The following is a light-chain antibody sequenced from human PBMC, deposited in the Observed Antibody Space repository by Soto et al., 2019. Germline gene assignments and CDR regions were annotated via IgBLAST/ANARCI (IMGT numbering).Light chain of an antibody. CDR3: QQYGSSPPYT. J-gene: IGKJ2*01. CDR1: QSVSNNY. Sequence: EVVLTQSPGTLSLSPGERATLSCRASQSVSNNYLAWYQQKPGQAHRLLIFGSSDRATGIPDRFSSSGSGTDFTLTISRLEHEDFAMYYCQQYGSSPPYTFGLGTKLEIK. V-gene: IGKV3-20*01. CDR2: GSS.